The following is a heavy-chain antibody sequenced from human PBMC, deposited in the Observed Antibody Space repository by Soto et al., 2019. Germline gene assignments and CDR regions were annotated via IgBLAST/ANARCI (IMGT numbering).Heavy chain of an antibody. CDR2: VNHSGST. V-gene: IGHV4-34*01. CDR3: ARDKITGLFDY. J-gene: IGHJ4*02. Sequence: QVQLQQWGAGLLKPSETLSLTCAVSGGSFSGYYWTWIRQPPGTGLEWIGEVNHSGSTNYNPSLKSRLTRSLDTSKNQFSLKLTSVTAADTAVYYCARDKITGLFDYWGQGTLVTVSS. D-gene: IGHD2-8*02. CDR1: GGSFSGYY.